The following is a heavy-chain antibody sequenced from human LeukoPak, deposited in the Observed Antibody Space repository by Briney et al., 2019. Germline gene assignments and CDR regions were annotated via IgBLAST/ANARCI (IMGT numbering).Heavy chain of an antibody. Sequence: GESLKISFKGSGXSFTSYWIGWVRQMPGKGLEWMGIIYPGDSDTRYSPSFQGQVTISADKSISTAYLQWTSLKASDTAMYYCARLSHPRAPGDYWGQGTLVTVSS. CDR2: IYPGDSDT. V-gene: IGHV5-51*01. CDR1: GXSFTSYW. CDR3: ARLSHPRAPGDY. J-gene: IGHJ4*02.